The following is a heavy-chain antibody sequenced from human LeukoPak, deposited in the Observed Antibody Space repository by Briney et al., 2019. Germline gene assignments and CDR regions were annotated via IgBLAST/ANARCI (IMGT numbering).Heavy chain of an antibody. V-gene: IGHV4-39*01. CDR2: IYYSGST. CDR3: ARHRLPGLLHDFDY. J-gene: IGHJ4*02. D-gene: IGHD2-15*01. CDR1: GDSISSSYYY. Sequence: SETLSLTCTVSGDSISSSYYYWGWIRQPPGKGLEWIGSIYYSGSTYYNPSLKSRVTISVDTSKNQFSLKLGSVTAADTAVYYSARHRLPGLLHDFDYWGQGTLVTVSS.